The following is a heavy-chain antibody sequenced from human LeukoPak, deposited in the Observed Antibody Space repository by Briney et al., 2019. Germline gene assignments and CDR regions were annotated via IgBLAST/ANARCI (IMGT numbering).Heavy chain of an antibody. J-gene: IGHJ5*02. D-gene: IGHD3-10*01. CDR2: ISGLDGTT. CDR1: GFTLGSYA. CDR3: AKEHSGSYPDPNRENWFDP. Sequence: AGGSLRLSCAASGFTLGSYAMSWVRQAPGKGLEWVSSISGLDGTTFYADSVKGRFTISRDSSKNTLYLQMNSLRAEDTAVYYCAKEHSGSYPDPNRENWFDPWGHGTLVTVSS. V-gene: IGHV3-23*01.